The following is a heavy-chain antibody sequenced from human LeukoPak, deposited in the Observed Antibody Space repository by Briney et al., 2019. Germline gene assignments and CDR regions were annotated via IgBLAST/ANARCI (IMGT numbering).Heavy chain of an antibody. CDR2: INPQNGAT. CDR1: EYTLTDHY. V-gene: IGHV1-2*02. D-gene: IGHD4-11*01. J-gene: IGHJ5*02. CDR3: AKEGYSNGPDP. Sequence: ASVKVSCKASEYTLTDHYMHWLRWAPGQGLEWMGWINPQNGATVYAKKFQGRVTMTRDTPVSTLYMELRNLRSDDTGVYYCAKEGYSNGPDPWGPGSLVTVSS.